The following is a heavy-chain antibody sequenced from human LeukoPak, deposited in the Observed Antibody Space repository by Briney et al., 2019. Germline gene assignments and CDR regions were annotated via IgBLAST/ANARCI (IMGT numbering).Heavy chain of an antibody. CDR1: GDSVSSNSAA. J-gene: IGHJ4*02. CDR3: AREKDIVVVPAAITFDY. D-gene: IGHD2-2*01. Sequence: SQTLSLTCAISGDSVSSNSAAWNWIRQSPSRGLEWLGRTYYRSKWYNDYAVSVKSRITINPGTSKNQFSLQLNSVTPEDTAVYYCAREKDIVVVPAAITFDYWGQGTLVTVSS. CDR2: TYYRSKWYN. V-gene: IGHV6-1*01.